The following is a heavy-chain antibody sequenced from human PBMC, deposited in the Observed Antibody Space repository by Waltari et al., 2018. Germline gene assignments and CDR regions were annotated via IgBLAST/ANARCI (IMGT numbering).Heavy chain of an antibody. Sequence: EVQVVESGGGLVQPGGSLRLSCEGFGFIFSRYWMSWVRQGPGKGLEWVGNIKQDGSERNYVDSVKGRFTISRDNAKNSVFLQMISLRAEDTAVYYCLRDRRGPALFDSWGQGTLVTVSS. CDR2: IKQDGSER. D-gene: IGHD2-2*01. CDR1: GFIFSRYW. V-gene: IGHV3-7*03. CDR3: LRDRRGPALFDS. J-gene: IGHJ4*02.